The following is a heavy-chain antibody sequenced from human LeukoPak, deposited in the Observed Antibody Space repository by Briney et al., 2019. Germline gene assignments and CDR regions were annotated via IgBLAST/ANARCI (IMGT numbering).Heavy chain of an antibody. Sequence: SETLSLTCTVSGGSISSGDYYWSWIRQPPGKGLEWIGYIYYSGSTNYNPSLKSRVTISVDTSKNQFSLKLSSVTAADTAVYYCARDLLGVRGVRQFDYWGQGTLVTVSS. J-gene: IGHJ4*02. CDR3: ARDLLGVRGVRQFDY. CDR1: GGSISSGDYY. CDR2: IYYSGST. D-gene: IGHD2-8*02. V-gene: IGHV4-61*08.